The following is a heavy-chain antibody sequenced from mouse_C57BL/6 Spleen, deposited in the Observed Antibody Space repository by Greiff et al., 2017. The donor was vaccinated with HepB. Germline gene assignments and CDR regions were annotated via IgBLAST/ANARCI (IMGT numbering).Heavy chain of an antibody. J-gene: IGHJ4*01. Sequence: VQLQQPGAELVRPGSSVKLSCKASGYTFTSYWMDWVKQRPGQGLEWIGNIYPSDSETHYNQKFKDKATLTVDKSSSTAYMQLSSLTSEDSAVYYCARIYYDYDGYAMDYWGQGTSVTVSS. CDR3: ARIYYDYDGYAMDY. CDR2: IYPSDSET. CDR1: GYTFTSYW. V-gene: IGHV1-61*01. D-gene: IGHD2-4*01.